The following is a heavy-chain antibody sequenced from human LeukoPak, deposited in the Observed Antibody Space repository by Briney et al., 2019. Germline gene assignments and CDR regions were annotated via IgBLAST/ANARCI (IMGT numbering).Heavy chain of an antibody. CDR1: GFTFTNYG. Sequence: PGGSLRLSCTTSGFTFTNYGINWVRQAPGKGLEWVAAIWYDGSKTSYTDSVKGRFTVSRDISKNTVYLQMNGLKAEDTAVYYCARDDCSTTPCYAYWGRGTLVTVSS. J-gene: IGHJ4*02. D-gene: IGHD2-2*01. V-gene: IGHV3-33*01. CDR3: ARDDCSTTPCYAY. CDR2: IWYDGSKT.